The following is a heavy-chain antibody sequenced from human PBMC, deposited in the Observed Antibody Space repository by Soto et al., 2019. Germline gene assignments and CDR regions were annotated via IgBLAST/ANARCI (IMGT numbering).Heavy chain of an antibody. J-gene: IGHJ5*02. CDR3: ARGPLIVVVVAATLWWFDP. V-gene: IGHV1-46*03. Sequence: ASVKVSCKASGYTFSSYGLSWVRQAPGQGLEWMGIISASGGSTSYAQKFQGRVTMTRDTSTSTVYMELSSLRSEDTAVYYCARGPLIVVVVAATLWWFDPWGQGTLVTVSS. CDR1: GYTFSSYG. D-gene: IGHD2-15*01. CDR2: ISASGGST.